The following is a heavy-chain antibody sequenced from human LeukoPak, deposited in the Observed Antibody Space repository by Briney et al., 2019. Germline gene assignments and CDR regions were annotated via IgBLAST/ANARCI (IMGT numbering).Heavy chain of an antibody. J-gene: IGHJ3*02. V-gene: IGHV4-59*01. CDR3: ARDTRYYDSTGRAFDI. CDR1: GGSISSYY. Sequence: SETLSLTCTVSGGSISSYYWSWIRQPPGKGLEWIGYIYYSGSTNYNPSLKSRVTISVDTSKNQFSLKLSSVTAADTAVYYCARDTRYYDSTGRAFDIWGQGTIVTVSS. CDR2: IYYSGST. D-gene: IGHD3-22*01.